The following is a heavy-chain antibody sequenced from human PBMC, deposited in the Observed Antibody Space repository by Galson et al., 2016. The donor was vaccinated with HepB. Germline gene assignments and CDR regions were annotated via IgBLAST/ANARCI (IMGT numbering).Heavy chain of an antibody. Sequence: SLRLSCATSGFTFGSYAMSWVRQAPGKGLEWVSSISNSNGGTHYADSVKGRFTISRDTSKNTLFLQMNGLRAEDTAIYYCAKEVARGMVRGVISGRLYYYGLDVWGQGTTVTVSS. CDR3: AKEVARGMVRGVISGRLYYYGLDV. J-gene: IGHJ6*02. CDR2: ISNSNGGT. D-gene: IGHD3-10*01. V-gene: IGHV3-23*01. CDR1: GFTFGSYA.